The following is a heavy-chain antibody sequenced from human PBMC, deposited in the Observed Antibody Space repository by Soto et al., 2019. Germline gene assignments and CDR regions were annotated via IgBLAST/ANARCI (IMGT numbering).Heavy chain of an antibody. D-gene: IGHD3-9*01. J-gene: IGHJ4*02. Sequence: TTGVGVGWIRQPPGKALEWLALIYWDDDTRYSPSLESRLTITKDTSENQVVLTMTNMDPVDTATYYCAHRYYDILTDLPYYFHSWGQGTLVTVSS. V-gene: IGHV2-5*02. CDR1: TTGVG. CDR2: IYWDDDT. CDR3: AHRYYDILTDLPYYFHS.